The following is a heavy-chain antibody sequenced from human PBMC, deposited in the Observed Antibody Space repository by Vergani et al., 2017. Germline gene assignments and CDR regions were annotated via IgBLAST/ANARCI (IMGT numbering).Heavy chain of an antibody. CDR2: IYHSGST. CDR1: GYSISRGYY. J-gene: IGHJ6*03. CDR3: ARDYGGQTPNIYYYYYYMDV. D-gene: IGHD4-23*01. Sequence: QVQLQESGPGLVKPSETLSLTCAVSGYSISRGYYWGWIRQPPGKGLEWIGSIYHSGSTNYNPSLQSRVTISVDTSKNQFSLKLSSVTAADTAVYYCARDYGGQTPNIYYYYYYMDVWGKGTTVTVSS. V-gene: IGHV4-38-2*02.